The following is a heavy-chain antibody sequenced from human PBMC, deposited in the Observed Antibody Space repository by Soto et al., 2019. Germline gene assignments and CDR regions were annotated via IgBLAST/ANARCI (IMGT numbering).Heavy chain of an antibody. J-gene: IGHJ6*02. Sequence: GGSLRLSCAASGFTFSSYSMNWVRQAPGKGLEWVSSISSSSSYIYYADSVKGRFTISRDNAKNSLYLQMNSLRAEDTAVYYCARDLDSSSWDYYYYYGMDVWGQGTTVTVSS. CDR2: ISSSSSYI. CDR3: ARDLDSSSWDYYYYYGMDV. D-gene: IGHD6-13*01. V-gene: IGHV3-21*01. CDR1: GFTFSSYS.